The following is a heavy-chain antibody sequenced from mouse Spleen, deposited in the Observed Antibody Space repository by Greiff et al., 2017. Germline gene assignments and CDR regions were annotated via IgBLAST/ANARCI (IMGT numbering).Heavy chain of an antibody. CDR3: ARKGGRVDFDY. J-gene: IGHJ2*01. V-gene: IGHV2-4-1*01. D-gene: IGHD1-1*02. CDR2: IWSDGST. CDR1: GFSLTNYA. Sequence: VNVVESGPGLVAPSQSLSITCTVSGFSLTNYAVHWVRQSPGKGLEWLGVIWSDGSTDYNAAFISRLSISKDNSKSQVFFKMNSLQADDTAIYYCARKGGRVDFDYWGQGTTLTVSS.